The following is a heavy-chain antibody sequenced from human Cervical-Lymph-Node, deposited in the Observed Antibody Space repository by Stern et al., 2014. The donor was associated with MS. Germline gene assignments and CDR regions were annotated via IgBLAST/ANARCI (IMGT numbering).Heavy chain of an antibody. CDR1: GGSISRAAYY. J-gene: IGHJ4*02. CDR2: IFYSGRT. Sequence: QVQLQESGPGLVKPSQSLSLTCTVSGGSISRAAYYWSWIRQHPGKGLEWIGYIFYSGRTFYNPSLKSRVTISLATSKNQFSLKLTSVTAADTALYYCAREDQLSSIDYWGQGTLVTVSS. CDR3: AREDQLSSIDY. V-gene: IGHV4-31*03. D-gene: IGHD2-2*01.